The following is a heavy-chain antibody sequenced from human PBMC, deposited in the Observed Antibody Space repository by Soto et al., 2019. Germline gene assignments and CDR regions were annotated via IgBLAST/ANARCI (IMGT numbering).Heavy chain of an antibody. CDR3: AKAPVGATGPNCDY. V-gene: IGHV3-23*01. CDR2: ISGSGGST. J-gene: IGHJ4*02. D-gene: IGHD1-26*01. Sequence: GGSLRLSCAASGFTFSSYAMSWVRQAPGKGLEWVSAISGSGGSTYYADSVKGRFTISRDNSKNTLYLQMNSLRAEDTAVYYCAKAPVGATGPNCDYWGQGTLVTVSA. CDR1: GFTFSSYA.